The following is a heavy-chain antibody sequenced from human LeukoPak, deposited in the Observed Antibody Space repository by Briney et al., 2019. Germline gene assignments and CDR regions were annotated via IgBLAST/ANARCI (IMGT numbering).Heavy chain of an antibody. CDR3: AKDDSYSGYLDY. CDR1: GFTFSGYG. V-gene: IGHV3-23*01. Sequence: GGSLRLSCAASGFTFSGYGMSWVRQAPGKGLEWVSAISGSGGSTYYADSVKGRFTISRDNSKNTLYLQMNSLRAEDTAVYYCAKDDSYSGYLDYWGQGTLVTVSS. J-gene: IGHJ4*02. CDR2: ISGSGGST. D-gene: IGHD5-12*01.